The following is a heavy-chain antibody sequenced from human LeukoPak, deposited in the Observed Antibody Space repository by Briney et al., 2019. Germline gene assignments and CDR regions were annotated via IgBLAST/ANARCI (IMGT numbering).Heavy chain of an antibody. CDR2: ISAYNGNT. D-gene: IGHD3-3*01. J-gene: IGHJ4*02. Sequence: GASVKVSCKASGYTFTSYGISWVRQAPGQGLEWMGWISAYNGNTNYAQKLQGRVTMTTDTSTSTAYMELRSLRSEDTAVYYCARDRSPYYDFWSGYYCWGQGTLVTVSS. CDR1: GYTFTSYG. V-gene: IGHV1-18*01. CDR3: ARDRSPYYDFWSGYYC.